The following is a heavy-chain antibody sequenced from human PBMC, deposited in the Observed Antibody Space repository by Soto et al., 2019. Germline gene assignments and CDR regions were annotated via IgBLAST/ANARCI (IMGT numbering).Heavy chain of an antibody. Sequence: ASVKVSCKASGYTFTSYDINWVRQAPGQGLEWMGWMNPNNGNTGYAQKFQGRVTITRDTCATTVHMELGSLRSEDTAVYYCARDRYYGSGSYNYFDNWGQGTLVTVSS. V-gene: IGHV1-8*01. CDR3: ARDRYYGSGSYNYFDN. CDR1: GYTFTSYD. J-gene: IGHJ4*02. CDR2: MNPNNGNT. D-gene: IGHD3-10*01.